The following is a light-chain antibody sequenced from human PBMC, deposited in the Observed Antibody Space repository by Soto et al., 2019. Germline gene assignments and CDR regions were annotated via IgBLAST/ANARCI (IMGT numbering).Light chain of an antibody. CDR3: QQANSFPGA. J-gene: IGKJ1*01. CDR1: QGISSC. V-gene: IGKV1-12*01. CDR2: AAS. Sequence: DIQMTQSPSSVSASVGDRVTITCRASQGISSCLAWYQQKPGKAPKLLIYAASSLQSEVPSRFSGSGSGTDFAITISSLQPEDFATYYCQQANSFPGAFGQGTKVEIK.